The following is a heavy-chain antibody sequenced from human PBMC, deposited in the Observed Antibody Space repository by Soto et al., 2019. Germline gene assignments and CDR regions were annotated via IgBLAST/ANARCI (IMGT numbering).Heavy chain of an antibody. Sequence: GGSLRLSCAASGFTFGNAWMSWVRQAPGKGLEWVGRIKSKTDGGTTDYAAPVKGRFTISRDDSKNTLYLQMNSLKTEDTAVYYCTGVVPAAMFFVSDYWGQGTLVTVSS. CDR1: GFTFGNAW. CDR3: TGVVPAAMFFVSDY. CDR2: IKSKTDGGTT. V-gene: IGHV3-15*01. J-gene: IGHJ4*02. D-gene: IGHD2-2*01.